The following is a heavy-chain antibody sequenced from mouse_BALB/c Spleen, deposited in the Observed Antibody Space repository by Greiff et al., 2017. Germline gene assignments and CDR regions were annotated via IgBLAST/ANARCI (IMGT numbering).Heavy chain of an antibody. CDR2: INPSNGRT. V-gene: IGHV1S81*02. D-gene: IGHD1-3*01. CDR1: GYTFTNYW. J-gene: IGHJ2*01. Sequence: VQLQQSGAELVKPGASVKLSCKASGYTFTNYWMHWVKQRPGQGLEWIGEINPSNGRTNYNEKFKSKATLTVDKSSSTAYMQLSSLTSEDSAVYYCALNFYFDYRGQGTTLTVSS. CDR3: ALNFYFDY.